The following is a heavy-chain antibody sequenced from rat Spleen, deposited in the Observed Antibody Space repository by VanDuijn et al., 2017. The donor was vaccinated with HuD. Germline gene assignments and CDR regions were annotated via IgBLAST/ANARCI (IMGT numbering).Heavy chain of an antibody. D-gene: IGHD4-3*01. J-gene: IGHJ2*01. CDR2: ISVSGGSS. Sequence: EVQLVESGGGLVQPGRSLKLSCAASGFTFSKYGMHWIRQAPTKGLEWVASISVSGGSSYYRDSVKGRFTISRDNAENTAYLQMNSLWSEDTATYYCAVAGYGYWGQGVVVTVSS. CDR1: GFTFSKYG. V-gene: IGHV5-19*01. CDR3: AVAGYGY.